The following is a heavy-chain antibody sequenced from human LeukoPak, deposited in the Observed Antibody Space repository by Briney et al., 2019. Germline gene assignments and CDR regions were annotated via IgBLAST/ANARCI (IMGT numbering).Heavy chain of an antibody. V-gene: IGHV3-21*01. Sequence: KPGGSLRLSCAASGFTFSSYSMNWVRQAPGKGLEWVSSISDSSTYIYYADSVKGRFTISRDNAKNSLYLQMNSLRAEDTAVYYCARDRGPTYYYDSSGYTDAFDIWGQGTMVTVSS. CDR1: GFTFSSYS. CDR2: ISDSSTYI. J-gene: IGHJ3*02. D-gene: IGHD3-22*01. CDR3: ARDRGPTYYYDSSGYTDAFDI.